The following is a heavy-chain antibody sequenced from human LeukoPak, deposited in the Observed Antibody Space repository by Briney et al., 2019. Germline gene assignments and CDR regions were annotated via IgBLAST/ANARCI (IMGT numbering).Heavy chain of an antibody. CDR3: ARGGYYGSGNDFRFDP. D-gene: IGHD3-10*01. CDR2: IYYSGST. CDR1: GGSISNYY. V-gene: IGHV4-59*01. J-gene: IGHJ5*02. Sequence: NTSETLSLTCTVSGGSISNYYWSWIRQPPGKGLEWIGYIYYSGSTNYNPSLKSRVTISVDTSKNQFSLKLSSVTAADTAIYYCARGGYYGSGNDFRFDPWGQGTLVTVSS.